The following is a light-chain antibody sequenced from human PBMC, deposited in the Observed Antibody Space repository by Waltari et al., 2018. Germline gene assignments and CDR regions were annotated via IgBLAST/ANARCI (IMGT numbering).Light chain of an antibody. CDR2: GTS. CDR1: ENINNN. CDR3: QQSYSILFS. J-gene: IGKJ3*01. V-gene: IGKV1-39*01. Sequence: IQMTQSPSSLSASLGDRVTITCRSSENINNNLNWYQQKPGKAPKLLIHGTSSLQSGVPSRFSGTGSGTGFTLTISSLQPEDFATYYCQQSYSILFSFGPGTKVDVK.